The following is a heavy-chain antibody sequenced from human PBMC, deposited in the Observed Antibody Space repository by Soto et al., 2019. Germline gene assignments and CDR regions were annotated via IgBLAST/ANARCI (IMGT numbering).Heavy chain of an antibody. CDR3: ALTRYGAYSLDF. J-gene: IGHJ4*02. V-gene: IGHV2-5*02. CDR2: IYWDDDK. Sequence: QITLKESGPTLVKPTQTLTLTCTFSGFSLSTGGLGVGWIRQPPGKALECLALIYWDDDKRYSPSLKSRLTITRDTSKNLVVLTMTNMDPVDTATFYCALTRYGAYSLDFWGQGTLVTVSS. CDR1: GFSLSTGGLG. D-gene: IGHD2-15*01.